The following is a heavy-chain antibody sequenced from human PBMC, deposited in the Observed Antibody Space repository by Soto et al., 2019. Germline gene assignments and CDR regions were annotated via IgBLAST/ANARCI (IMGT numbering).Heavy chain of an antibody. Sequence: GGSLRLSCAASGFTVSSNYMSWVRQAPGKGLEWVSVIYSGGSTYYADSVKGRFTISRHNSKNTLYLQMNSLRAEDTAVYYCATHHCSSTSCFYYYYMDVWGKGTTVTVS. CDR1: GFTVSSNY. J-gene: IGHJ6*03. CDR2: IYSGGST. V-gene: IGHV3-53*04. CDR3: ATHHCSSTSCFYYYYMDV. D-gene: IGHD2-2*01.